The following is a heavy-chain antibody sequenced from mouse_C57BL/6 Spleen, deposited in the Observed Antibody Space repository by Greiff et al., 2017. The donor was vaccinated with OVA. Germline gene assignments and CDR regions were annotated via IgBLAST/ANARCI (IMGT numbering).Heavy chain of an antibody. CDR3: ARSSSGYGDWFAY. Sequence: VQQSGAELARPGASVKLSCKASGYTFTSYGISWVKQRTGQGLEWIGEIYPRSGNTYYNEKFKGKATLTADKSSSTAYMELRSLTSEDSAVYFCARSSSGYGDWFAYWGQGTLVTVSA. CDR2: IYPRSGNT. J-gene: IGHJ3*01. CDR1: GYTFTSYG. V-gene: IGHV1-81*01. D-gene: IGHD3-2*02.